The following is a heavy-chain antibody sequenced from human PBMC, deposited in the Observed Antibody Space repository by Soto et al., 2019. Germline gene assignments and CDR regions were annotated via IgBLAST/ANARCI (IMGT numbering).Heavy chain of an antibody. Sequence: PSETLSLTCTVSGGSISSGDYYWSWIRQPPGKGLEWIGYIYYSGSTYYNPSLKSRVTISVDRSKNQFSLKLSSVTAADTAVYYCARDQKYFVSIGYYYPLGPDHDAFDIWGQGTMVTVSS. J-gene: IGHJ3*02. CDR3: ARDQKYFVSIGYYYPLGPDHDAFDI. CDR2: IYYSGST. V-gene: IGHV4-30-4*02. CDR1: GGSISSGDYY. D-gene: IGHD3-22*01.